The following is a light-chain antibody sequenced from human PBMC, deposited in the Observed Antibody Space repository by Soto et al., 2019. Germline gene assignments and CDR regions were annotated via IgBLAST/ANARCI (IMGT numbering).Light chain of an antibody. CDR2: HAS. CDR3: KQYNKWPLT. CDR1: QSVYST. Sequence: EIVMTQSPATLSVSPGERATLSCRASQSVYSTLAWYQQKPGQAPSLLIYHASTRATGIPDRFSGSGSGTEFTLTISSLQSEDFAVYYCKQYNKWPLTFGGGTKLEIK. J-gene: IGKJ4*01. V-gene: IGKV3-15*01.